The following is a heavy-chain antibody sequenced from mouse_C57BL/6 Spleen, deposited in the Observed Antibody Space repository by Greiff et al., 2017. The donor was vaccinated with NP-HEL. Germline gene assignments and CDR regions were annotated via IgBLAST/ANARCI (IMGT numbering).Heavy chain of an antibody. D-gene: IGHD1-1*01. CDR2: IYPGDGDT. Sequence: VQLQQSGPELVKPGASVKISCKASGYAFSSSWMNWVKQRPGKGLEWIGRIYPGDGDTNYNGKFKGKATLTADKSSSTAYMQLSSLTSEDSAVYFCAGGRATVVPYWGQGTLVTVSA. CDR3: AGGRATVVPY. CDR1: GYAFSSSW. J-gene: IGHJ3*01. V-gene: IGHV1-82*01.